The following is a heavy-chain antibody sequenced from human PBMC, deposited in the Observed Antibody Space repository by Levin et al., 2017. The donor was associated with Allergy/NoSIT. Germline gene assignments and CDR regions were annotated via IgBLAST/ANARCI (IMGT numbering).Heavy chain of an antibody. J-gene: IGHJ4*02. CDR3: ARDSAYYDYISPLYYFDY. CDR2: ISYDGSNK. Sequence: PGGSLRLSCAASGFTFSSYAMHWVRQAPGKGLEWVAVISYDGSNKYYADSVKGRFTISRDNSKNTLYLQMNSLRAEDTAVYYCARDSAYYDYISPLYYFDYWGQGTLVTVSS. V-gene: IGHV3-30-3*01. D-gene: IGHD3-16*01. CDR1: GFTFSSYA.